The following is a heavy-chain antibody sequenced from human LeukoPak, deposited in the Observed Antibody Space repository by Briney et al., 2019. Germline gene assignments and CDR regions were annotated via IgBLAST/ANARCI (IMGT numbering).Heavy chain of an antibody. CDR2: IYYRGIT. CDR3: ARVVYDSSPYPKSYFDF. D-gene: IGHD3-22*01. CDR1: GVPISSSSYY. Sequence: PSETLSLTCTVSGVPISSSSYYWPSIRQPPGKGLEGIGCIYYRGITYYHPSLKSRVTISVDTTKTQFSLNLGSVTAADTAVYYCARVVYDSSPYPKSYFDFWGQGTLVTVSS. V-gene: IGHV4-39*07. J-gene: IGHJ4*02.